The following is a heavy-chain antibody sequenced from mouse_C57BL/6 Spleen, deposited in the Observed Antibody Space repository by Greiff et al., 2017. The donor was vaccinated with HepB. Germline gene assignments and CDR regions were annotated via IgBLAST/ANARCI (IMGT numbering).Heavy chain of an antibody. Sequence: VQLQQSGPELVKPGASVKISCKASGYTFTDYYMNWVKQSHGKSLEWIGDINPNNGGTSYNQKFKGKATLTVDKSSSTAYMELRSLTSEDSAVYYCARWSWLSYAMDYWGQGTSVTVSS. CDR1: GYTFTDYY. V-gene: IGHV1-26*01. CDR3: ARWSWLSYAMDY. CDR2: INPNNGGT. J-gene: IGHJ4*01.